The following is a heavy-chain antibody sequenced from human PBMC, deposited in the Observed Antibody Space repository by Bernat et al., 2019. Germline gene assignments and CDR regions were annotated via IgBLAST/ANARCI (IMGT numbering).Heavy chain of an antibody. D-gene: IGHD1-7*01. CDR1: GFTFSSYG. CDR3: ARVPAGTTNYFDY. J-gene: IGHJ4*02. Sequence: QVQLVESGGGVVQPGRSLRLSCAASGFTFSSYGMHWDRQAPGKGLEWVAVIWYDGSNKYYADSVKGRFTISRDNSKNTLYLQMNSLRAEDTAVYYCARVPAGTTNYFDYWGQGTLVTVSS. V-gene: IGHV3-33*01. CDR2: IWYDGSNK.